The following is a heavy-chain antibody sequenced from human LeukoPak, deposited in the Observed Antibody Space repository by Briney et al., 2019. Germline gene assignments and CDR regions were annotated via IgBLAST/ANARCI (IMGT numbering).Heavy chain of an antibody. CDR1: GFSFSNYG. V-gene: IGHV3-30*02. D-gene: IGHD3-22*01. CDR3: AKGGYKYDSSGHNYFDY. J-gene: IGHJ4*02. Sequence: QTGGSLTLSCAASGFSFSNYGIHWVRQAPGKGLEWVAFIRYDGSKKDYADSVKGRFTISRDNSKNTLFLQMNSLRAEDTAVYYCAKGGYKYDSSGHNYFDYWGQGTLVTVSS. CDR2: IRYDGSKK.